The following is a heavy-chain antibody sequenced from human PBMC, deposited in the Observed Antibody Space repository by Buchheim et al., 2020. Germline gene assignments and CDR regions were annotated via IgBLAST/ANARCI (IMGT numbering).Heavy chain of an antibody. Sequence: QVQLVESGGGVIQPGTSLRLSCAASGFTFSTYGMHWVRQAPGKGLEWVAVISCDGNNKYYADSVKGRFTISRDNSKNTLYLEMSTLRAEDTAVYYCAKATQPYDSSGYRWFSLEFWGQGTL. CDR3: AKATQPYDSSGYRWFSLEF. D-gene: IGHD3-22*01. CDR1: GFTFSTYG. J-gene: IGHJ4*02. V-gene: IGHV3-30*18. CDR2: ISCDGNNK.